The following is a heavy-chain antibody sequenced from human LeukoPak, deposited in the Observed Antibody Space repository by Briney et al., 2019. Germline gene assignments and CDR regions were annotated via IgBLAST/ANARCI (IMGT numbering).Heavy chain of an antibody. V-gene: IGHV4-38-2*02. CDR1: GYSISSGYY. J-gene: IGHJ4*02. Sequence: SETLSLTCTVSGYSISSGYYWGWIRQPPGKGLEWIGSIYHSGSTYYNPSLKSRVTISVDTSKNQFSLKLSSVTAADTAVYYCARGRFVYDYVWGSYRSWGYWGQGTLVTVSS. D-gene: IGHD3-16*02. CDR3: ARGRFVYDYVWGSYRSWGY. CDR2: IYHSGST.